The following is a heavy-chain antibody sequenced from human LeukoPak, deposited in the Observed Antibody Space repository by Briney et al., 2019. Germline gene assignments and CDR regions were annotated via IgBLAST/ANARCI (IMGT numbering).Heavy chain of an antibody. Sequence: ETLSLTCAVYGGSFSGYYWSWIRQPPGKGLEWVSAISGSGGSTYYADSVKGRFTISRDNSKNTLYLQMNSLRADDTAVYYCAKEGYCSGGSCYSHDAFDIWGQGTMVTVSS. D-gene: IGHD2-15*01. CDR2: ISGSGGST. J-gene: IGHJ3*02. V-gene: IGHV3-23*01. CDR1: GGSFSGYY. CDR3: AKEGYCSGGSCYSHDAFDI.